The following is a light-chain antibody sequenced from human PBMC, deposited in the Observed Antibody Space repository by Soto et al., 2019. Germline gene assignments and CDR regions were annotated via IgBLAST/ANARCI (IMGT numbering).Light chain of an antibody. CDR3: QQYHNWPPLT. Sequence: ETLMTQSPATLSASPGERGTLSCRASQNINFNLAWYQQKPCQAPRVLIYGASSRASGIPDRFSGSGSGTDFALTISRLEHDDFAFYYCQQYHNWPPLTFGGGTRVEIK. CDR1: QNINFN. CDR2: GAS. J-gene: IGKJ4*01. V-gene: IGKV3D-15*01.